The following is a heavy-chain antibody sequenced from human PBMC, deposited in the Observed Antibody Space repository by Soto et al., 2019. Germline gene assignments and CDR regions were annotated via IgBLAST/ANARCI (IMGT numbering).Heavy chain of an antibody. CDR3: ARFKSYYCRNSSCSAHYGMDV. CDR1: GFTFSSYG. D-gene: IGHD2-2*01. Sequence: QVQLVESGGGVVQPGRSLRVSCAASGFTFSSYGMHWVRQAPGKGLEWVAVIWHDGSNKYYADSVKGRFTISRDNSKNTLYLQTNSLRDEDTAMYYCARFKSYYCRNSSCSAHYGMDVWGQGTTVTVSS. J-gene: IGHJ6*02. V-gene: IGHV3-33*01. CDR2: IWHDGSNK.